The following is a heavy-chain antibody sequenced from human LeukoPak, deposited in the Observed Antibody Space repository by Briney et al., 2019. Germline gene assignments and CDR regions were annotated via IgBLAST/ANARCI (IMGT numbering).Heavy chain of an antibody. CDR2: INPSGGST. V-gene: IGHV1-46*01. CDR1: GYTFTSYY. CDR3: ARVAAEVVGVPGAIGFGWLRRDYYYMDV. J-gene: IGHJ6*03. Sequence: GASVKVSCKASGYTFTSYYIHWVRRAPGEGLEWMGIINPSGGSTSYAQKFQGRVTMTRDMSTSTVYMELSSLRSEDTAVYYCARVAAEVVGVPGAIGFGWLRRDYYYMDVWGKGTTVTVSS. D-gene: IGHD2-2*02.